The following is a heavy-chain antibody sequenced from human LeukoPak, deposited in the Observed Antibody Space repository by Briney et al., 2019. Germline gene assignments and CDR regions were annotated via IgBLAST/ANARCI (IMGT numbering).Heavy chain of an antibody. V-gene: IGHV3-21*01. Sequence: GGSLRLSCAASGFTFSSYSMNWVRQAPGKVLEWVSSISSSSSYIYYADSVKGRFTISRDNAKNSLYLQMNSLRDEDTAVYYCARGDDYSSTFDYWGQGTLVTVSS. D-gene: IGHD4-11*01. CDR1: GFTFSSYS. CDR3: ARGDDYSSTFDY. CDR2: ISSSSSYI. J-gene: IGHJ4*02.